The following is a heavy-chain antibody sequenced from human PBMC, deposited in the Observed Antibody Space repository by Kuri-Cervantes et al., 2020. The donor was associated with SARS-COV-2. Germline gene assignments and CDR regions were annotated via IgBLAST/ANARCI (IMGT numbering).Heavy chain of an antibody. J-gene: IGHJ4*02. CDR1: GFTFSSYG. V-gene: IGHV3-30*02. CDR3: VRKGDS. Sequence: GESLKISCAASGFTFSSYGMHWVRQAPGKGLEWVAFIRYDGSNKYYADSVKGRFTISRDNSKNTLYLQMNSLRAEDTAVYYCVRKGDSWGQGTLVTVSS. CDR2: IRYDGSNK.